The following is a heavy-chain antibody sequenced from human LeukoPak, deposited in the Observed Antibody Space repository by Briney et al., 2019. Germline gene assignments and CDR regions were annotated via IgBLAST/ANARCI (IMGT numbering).Heavy chain of an antibody. CDR2: IKQDGSEK. Sequence: GGSLRLSCAASGFTFSSYWMSWVRQAPGKGLEWVANIKQDGSEKYYVDSVKGRFTISRDNAKNSLYLQMNSLRAEDTAVYYCARGSLGYCSSTSCYEGENFDYWGQGTLVTVSS. D-gene: IGHD2-2*01. J-gene: IGHJ4*02. CDR3: ARGSLGYCSSTSCYEGENFDY. V-gene: IGHV3-7*04. CDR1: GFTFSSYW.